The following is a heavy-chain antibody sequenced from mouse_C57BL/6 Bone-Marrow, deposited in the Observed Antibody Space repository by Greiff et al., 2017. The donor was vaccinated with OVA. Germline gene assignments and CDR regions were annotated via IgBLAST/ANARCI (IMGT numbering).Heavy chain of an antibody. Sequence: VQLQESGPELVKPGASVKISCKASGYAFSSSWMNWVKQRPGKGLEWIGRIYPGDGDTNYNGKFKGKATLTADKSSSTAYMQLSSLTSEDSAVYFWANLYSNYYFDYWGQGTTLTVSS. CDR3: ANLYSNYYFDY. CDR2: IYPGDGDT. D-gene: IGHD2-5*01. CDR1: GYAFSSSW. V-gene: IGHV1-82*01. J-gene: IGHJ2*01.